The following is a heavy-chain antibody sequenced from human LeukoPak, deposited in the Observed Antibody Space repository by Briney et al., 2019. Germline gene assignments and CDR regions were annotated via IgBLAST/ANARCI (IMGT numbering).Heavy chain of an antibody. CDR2: IYYSGST. D-gene: IGHD3-10*01. V-gene: IGHV4-59*08. J-gene: IGHJ4*02. CDR1: GGSISNKY. Sequence: PSETLSLTCTVSGGSISNKYWSWIRQPPGKGLEWIGYIYYSGSTNYNPSLKSRVTILVDTSKNQFSLKLSSVTAADTAVYYCARMLLWFGELTPISFDYWGQGTLVTVSS. CDR3: ARMLLWFGELTPISFDY.